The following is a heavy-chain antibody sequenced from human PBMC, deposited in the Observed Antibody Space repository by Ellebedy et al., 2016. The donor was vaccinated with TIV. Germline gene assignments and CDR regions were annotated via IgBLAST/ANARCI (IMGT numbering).Heavy chain of an antibody. J-gene: IGHJ4*02. CDR3: ARGHHGLSH. CDR2: ISSSSSTI. D-gene: IGHD4-17*01. CDR1: GFTFRSYS. Sequence: GESLKISCAASGFTFRSYSINSGPQAPWKGLELVSYISSSSSTIYYADSVKGRFTISRDNAKNSLYLQLNRLRAEDTAVYYCARGHHGLSHWGQGTLVTVSS. V-gene: IGHV3-48*04.